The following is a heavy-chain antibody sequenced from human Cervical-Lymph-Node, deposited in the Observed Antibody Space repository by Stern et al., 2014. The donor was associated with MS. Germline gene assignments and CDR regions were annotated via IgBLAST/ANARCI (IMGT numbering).Heavy chain of an antibody. V-gene: IGHV3-23*04. J-gene: IGHJ4*02. CDR3: AKATSVAAAGTWFDY. CDR2: ISGSGGST. D-gene: IGHD6-13*01. CDR1: GFTFSSYA. Sequence: EVQLVQYGGGLVKPGGSLRLSCAVSGFTFSSYAVGWVRQAPGKGLEWVSGISGSGGSTYYADSVKGRFTISRDNSKNTLYLQMNSLRAEDTAVYYCAKATSVAAAGTWFDYWGQGTLVTVSS.